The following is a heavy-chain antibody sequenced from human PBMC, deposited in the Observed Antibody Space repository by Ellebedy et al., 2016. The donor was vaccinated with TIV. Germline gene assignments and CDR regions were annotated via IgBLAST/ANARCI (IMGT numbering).Heavy chain of an antibody. Sequence: GGSLRLSCAASGFTVSSNYMSWVRQAPGKGLEWVANIKQDGSEKYYVDSVKGRFTISRDNAMNSLYLQMNSLRVEDTAVYYCASLGGRQRYSDWGQGTLVTVST. V-gene: IGHV3-7*01. CDR2: IKQDGSEK. CDR3: ASLGGRQRYSD. J-gene: IGHJ4*02. CDR1: GFTVSSNY. D-gene: IGHD4-11*01.